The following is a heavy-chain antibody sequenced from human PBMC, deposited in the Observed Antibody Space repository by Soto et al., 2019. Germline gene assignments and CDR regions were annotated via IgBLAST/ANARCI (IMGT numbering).Heavy chain of an antibody. Sequence: QVQLVQSGAEVKKPGASVKVSCKASGYTFTSFAMHWVRQAPGQRLEWMGWIDAGNGNTKNSQKFQGRVTITRYTSASTAYMELSSLRSEDTAVYYCARIYCSGGSCYSGSSGWYPFDYWGQGTLVTVSS. CDR1: GYTFTSFA. V-gene: IGHV1-3*01. J-gene: IGHJ4*02. D-gene: IGHD2-15*01. CDR3: ARIYCSGGSCYSGSSGWYPFDY. CDR2: IDAGNGNT.